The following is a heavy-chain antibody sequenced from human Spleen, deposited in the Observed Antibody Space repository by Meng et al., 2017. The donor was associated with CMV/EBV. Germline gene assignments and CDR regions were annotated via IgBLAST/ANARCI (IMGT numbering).Heavy chain of an antibody. Sequence: GESLKISCAASGFTVSSNYMSWVRQAPGKGLEWFSIIYSGGSTYYADSVKGRFTISRDTSKNTLYLQMNSLTTEDTAVYYCATGPQKSYFDYWGQGTLVTVSS. CDR1: GFTVSSNY. CDR3: ATGPQKSYFDY. CDR2: IYSGGST. V-gene: IGHV3-66*02. J-gene: IGHJ4*02.